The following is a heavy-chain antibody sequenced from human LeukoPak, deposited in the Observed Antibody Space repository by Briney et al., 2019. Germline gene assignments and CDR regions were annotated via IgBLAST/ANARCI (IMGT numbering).Heavy chain of an antibody. CDR1: GFTFGSYW. J-gene: IGHJ4*02. V-gene: IGHV3-74*01. CDR2: IHSDGSST. D-gene: IGHD3-10*01. CDR3: ARHLPFTLVRGALDY. Sequence: GGSLRLSCAASGFTFGSYWMHWVRRAPGKGLVWVSDIHSDGSSTSYADSVKGRFTISRDNAKNTLYLQMNSLRAEDTAVYYCARHLPFTLVRGALDYWGQGTLVTVSS.